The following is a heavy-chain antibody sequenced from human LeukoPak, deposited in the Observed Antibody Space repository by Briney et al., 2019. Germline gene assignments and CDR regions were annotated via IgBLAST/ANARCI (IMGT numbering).Heavy chain of an antibody. CDR3: ARDLFSGSYQEDF. Sequence: GGSLRLSCAASGFTLSSYWMSWVRQAPGKGLEWVANIKYDGSAEYYVDSVKGRFTISRDDAKNSLNLEMNSLRAEDTAVYYCARDLFSGSYQEDFWGQGALVTVSS. V-gene: IGHV3-7*01. CDR1: GFTLSSYW. CDR2: IKYDGSAE. J-gene: IGHJ4*02. D-gene: IGHD1-26*01.